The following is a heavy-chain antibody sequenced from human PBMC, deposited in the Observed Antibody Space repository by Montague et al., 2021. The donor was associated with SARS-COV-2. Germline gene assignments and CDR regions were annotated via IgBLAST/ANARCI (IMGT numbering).Heavy chain of an antibody. Sequence: SETLSLTCTVSGASIGSSDHYWGWIRQPPGKGLEWIGSIYYTGSRYYTPSLTSRLTISVDTSRYQFSLELTSVTAADTAIYYCAGAGGFDDSGYVDRLRTYYFDYWGQGLLVTVSS. CDR2: IYYTGSR. J-gene: IGHJ4*02. V-gene: IGHV4-39*07. D-gene: IGHD3-22*01. CDR3: AGAGGFDDSGYVDRLRTYYFDY. CDR1: GASIGSSDHY.